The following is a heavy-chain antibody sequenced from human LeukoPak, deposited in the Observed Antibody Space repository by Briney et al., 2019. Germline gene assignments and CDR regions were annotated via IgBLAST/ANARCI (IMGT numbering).Heavy chain of an antibody. CDR2: ITASGAAT. Sequence: GGSLRLYCAVSGFTFYNYGMSWVRQAPGKGLEWVSAITASGAATYIADSVKGRFVISRDNSKNTLYLQMNSLRAEDTAVYYCAKDPSGPYCSGGSCYPGYYFDYWGQGTLVTVSS. D-gene: IGHD2-15*01. V-gene: IGHV3-23*01. CDR1: GFTFYNYG. J-gene: IGHJ4*02. CDR3: AKDPSGPYCSGGSCYPGYYFDY.